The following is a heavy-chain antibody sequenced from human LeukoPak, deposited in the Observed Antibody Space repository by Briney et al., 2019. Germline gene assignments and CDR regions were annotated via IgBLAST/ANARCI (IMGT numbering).Heavy chain of an antibody. D-gene: IGHD2-15*01. V-gene: IGHV1-18*01. CDR3: AREDCSGGSCYPADY. J-gene: IGHJ4*02. Sequence: ASVKVSCKASGGTFSSYAISWVRQAPGQGLEWMGWISAYNGNTNYAQKLQGRVTMTTDTSTSTAYMELRSLRSDDTAVYYCAREDCSGGSCYPADYWGQGTLVTVSS. CDR2: ISAYNGNT. CDR1: GGTFSSYA.